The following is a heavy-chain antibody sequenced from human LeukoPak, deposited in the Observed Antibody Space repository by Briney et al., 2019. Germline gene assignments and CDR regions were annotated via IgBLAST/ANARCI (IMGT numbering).Heavy chain of an antibody. J-gene: IGHJ4*02. D-gene: IGHD1-26*01. CDR2: IYYSGST. CDR3: ARAVGASYFDY. V-gene: IGHV4-39*07. CDR1: GGSISSSSYY. Sequence: SETLSLTCTVSGGSISSSSYYWGWIRQPPGKGLEWIGSIYYSGSTYYNPSLKSRVTISVDTSKNQFSLKLSSVTAADTAVYYCARAVGASYFDYWGQGTLVTVSS.